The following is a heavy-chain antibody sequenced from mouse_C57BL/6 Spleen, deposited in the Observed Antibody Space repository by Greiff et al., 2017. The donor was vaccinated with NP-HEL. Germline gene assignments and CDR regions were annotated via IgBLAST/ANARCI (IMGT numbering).Heavy chain of an antibody. CDR2: IHPNSGST. CDR3: ARSGGRGNAMDY. V-gene: IGHV1-64*01. CDR1: GYTFTSYW. J-gene: IGHJ4*01. Sequence: QVQLQQPGAELVKPGASVKLSCKASGYTFTSYWMHWVKQRPGQGLEWIGMIHPNSGSTNYNEKFKSKATLTVDKSSSTAYMQLSSLTSDDSAVYYCARSGGRGNAMDYGGQGTSVTVSS. D-gene: IGHD3-1*01.